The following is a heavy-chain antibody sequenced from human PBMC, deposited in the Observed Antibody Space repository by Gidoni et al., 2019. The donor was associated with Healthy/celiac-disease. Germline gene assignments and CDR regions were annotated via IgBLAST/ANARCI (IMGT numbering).Heavy chain of an antibody. CDR1: GGSFSGYY. CDR3: ARNNRQGSRGFPLYWYFDL. V-gene: IGHV4-34*01. CDR2: INHSGST. J-gene: IGHJ2*01. Sequence: QVQLQQWGAGLLKPSETLSLTCAVYGGSFSGYYWSWIRQPPGKGLEWIGEINHSGSTNYNPSLKSRVTISVDTSKNQFSLKLSSVTAADTAVYYCARNNRQGSRGFPLYWYFDLWGRGTLVTVSS. D-gene: IGHD3-10*01.